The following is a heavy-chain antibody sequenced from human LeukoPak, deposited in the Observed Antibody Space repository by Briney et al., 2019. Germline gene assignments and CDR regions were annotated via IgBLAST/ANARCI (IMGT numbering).Heavy chain of an antibody. V-gene: IGHV3-30*18. Sequence: GGSLRLSCAASGFTFSSYGIHWVRQAAGKGLEWVAVISYDGSNKYYAGSVKGRFTISRDNSKNTLYLQMNSLRAEDTAVYYCAKDNGDYVLGFGYWGQGTLVTVSS. CDR3: AKDNGDYVLGFGY. CDR1: GFTFSSYG. CDR2: ISYDGSNK. D-gene: IGHD4-17*01. J-gene: IGHJ4*02.